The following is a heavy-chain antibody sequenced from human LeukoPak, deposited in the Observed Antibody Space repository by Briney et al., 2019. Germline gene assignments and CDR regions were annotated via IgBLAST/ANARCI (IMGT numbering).Heavy chain of an antibody. D-gene: IGHD2-15*01. Sequence: SETLSLTCTVSGGSLSSYYWSWIRQPAGKGLEWIGRIYTSGSTNYNPSLKSRVTMSVDTSKNQFSLKLSSVTAADTAVYYCARAGRYCSGGSCYWFDPWGQGTLVTVSS. V-gene: IGHV4-4*07. CDR3: ARAGRYCSGGSCYWFDP. J-gene: IGHJ5*02. CDR1: GGSLSSYY. CDR2: IYTSGST.